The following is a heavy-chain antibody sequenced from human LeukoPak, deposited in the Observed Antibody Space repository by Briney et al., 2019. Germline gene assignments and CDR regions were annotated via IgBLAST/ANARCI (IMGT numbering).Heavy chain of an antibody. J-gene: IGHJ6*03. Sequence: PGGSLRLSCAASGFTFSSYSMNWIRQSPGKGLEWIGYIHYSGSTNYNPSLKSRVTISVDTSKNQFSLKVSSVTAADTAVYYCARGRQRMVRGVIGSETNYYYSNYMDVWGKGTTVTISS. CDR3: ARGRQRMVRGVIGSETNYYYSNYMDV. CDR1: GFTFSSYS. V-gene: IGHV4-59*01. D-gene: IGHD3-10*01. CDR2: IHYSGST.